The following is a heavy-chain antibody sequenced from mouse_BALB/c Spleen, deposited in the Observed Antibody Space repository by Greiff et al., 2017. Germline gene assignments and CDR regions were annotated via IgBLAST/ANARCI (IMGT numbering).Heavy chain of an antibody. CDR2: IWTGGGT. V-gene: IGHV2-9-2*01. J-gene: IGHJ3*01. CDR1: GFSLTSYD. D-gene: IGHD1-1*01. Sequence: QVQLKQSGPGLVAPSQSLSITCTVSGFSLTSYDISWIRQPPGKGLEWLGVIWTGGGTNYNSAFMSRLSISKDNSKSQVFLKMNSLQTDDTAIYHCVRQTGSSAWFAYWGQGTLVTVSA. CDR3: VRQTGSSAWFAY.